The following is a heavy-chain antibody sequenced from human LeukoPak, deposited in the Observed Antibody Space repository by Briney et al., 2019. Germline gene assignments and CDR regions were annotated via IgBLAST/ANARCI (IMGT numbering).Heavy chain of an antibody. J-gene: IGHJ3*02. CDR3: AKSRLRGSSGWYEGGAFDI. D-gene: IGHD6-19*01. V-gene: IGHV3-30*18. CDR1: GFTFSSYG. CDR2: ISYDGSNK. Sequence: PGGSLRLSCAASGFTFSSYGMHWVRQAPGKGLEWVAVISYDGSNKYYADSVKGRFTISRDNSKNTLYLQMNSLRAEDTAVYYCAKSRLRGSSGWYEGGAFDIWGQGTMVTVSS.